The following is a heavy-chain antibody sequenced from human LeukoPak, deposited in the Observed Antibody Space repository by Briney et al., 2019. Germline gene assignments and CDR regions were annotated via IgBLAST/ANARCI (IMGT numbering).Heavy chain of an antibody. V-gene: IGHV4-4*08. J-gene: IGHJ4*02. Sequence: SETLSLTCTVSGGSISSYYWSWIRQPPGKGLEWVGYIYYSGSTYYNPSLKSRVTISVDTSKNQFSLKLSSVTAADTAVYYCARDLVRGGYFDYWGQGTLVTVSS. CDR2: IYYSGST. D-gene: IGHD3-10*01. CDR1: GGSISSYY. CDR3: ARDLVRGGYFDY.